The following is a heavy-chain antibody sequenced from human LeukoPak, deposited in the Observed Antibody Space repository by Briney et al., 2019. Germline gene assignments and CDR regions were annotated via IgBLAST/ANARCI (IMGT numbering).Heavy chain of an antibody. CDR2: IYYSGTT. V-gene: IGHV4-39*01. CDR3: ARLVGAATDPFDY. J-gene: IGHJ4*02. CDR1: GGSISSSSYY. Sequence: SETLSLTCKISGGSISSSSYYWGWIRQSPGKGLEWIGSIYYSGTTYYSPSLRTRVTIFVDTSKNQFSLKLSSVTAADTAVYYCARLVGAATDPFDYWGQGTLVTVSS. D-gene: IGHD1-26*01.